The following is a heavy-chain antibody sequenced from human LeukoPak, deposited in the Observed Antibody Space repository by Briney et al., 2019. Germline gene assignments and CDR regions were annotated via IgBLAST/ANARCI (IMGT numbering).Heavy chain of an antibody. Sequence: GGSLRLSCAASGFTFSSYPVSWVRQAPGRGLEWVSAITSSGGTYYIASVRGRFIVSRDNSRNTLYLQMIGLTAEDTAMYYCAKEDYRDHTTGFDSWGQGTLVTVSS. CDR2: ITSSGGT. D-gene: IGHD4-17*01. CDR3: AKEDYRDHTTGFDS. J-gene: IGHJ5*01. V-gene: IGHV3-23*01. CDR1: GFTFSSYP.